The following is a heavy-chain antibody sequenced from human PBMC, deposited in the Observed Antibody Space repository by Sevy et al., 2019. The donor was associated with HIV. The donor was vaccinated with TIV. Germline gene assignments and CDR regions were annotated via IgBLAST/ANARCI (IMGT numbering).Heavy chain of an antibody. V-gene: IGHV3-48*01. Sequence: GGSLRLSCAASGFTFSSYSMNWVRQAPGKGLEWVSYISSSSSTIYYADSVKGRFTISRVNAKNSLYLQMNSLRAEDTAVYYCARDPGERYFDLWGRSTLVTVSS. CDR2: ISSSSSTI. J-gene: IGHJ2*01. CDR3: ARDPGERYFDL. CDR1: GFTFSSYS. D-gene: IGHD3-10*01.